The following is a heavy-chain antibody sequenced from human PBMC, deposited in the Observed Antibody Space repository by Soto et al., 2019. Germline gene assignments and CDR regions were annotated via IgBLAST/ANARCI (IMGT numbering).Heavy chain of an antibody. CDR2: IYYSGST. CDR1: GGSITSGGYY. J-gene: IGHJ4*02. CDR3: ARAVRLRLDN. D-gene: IGHD4-17*01. Sequence: PSETLSLTCTVSGGSITSGGYYWSWIRQHPGKGLEWIGYIYYSGSTYYNPSLKSRVNISLDTSKNQFSLNLSSVTAADTATYYCARAVRLRLDNWGQGTLVTVSS. V-gene: IGHV4-31*03.